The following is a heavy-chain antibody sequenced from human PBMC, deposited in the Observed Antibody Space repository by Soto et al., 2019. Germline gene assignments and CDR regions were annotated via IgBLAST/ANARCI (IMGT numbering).Heavy chain of an antibody. CDR1: GFTFSSYA. V-gene: IGHV3-23*01. CDR3: AKAGLLRFLEWLFDY. J-gene: IGHJ4*02. CDR2: ISGSGGST. Sequence: GGSLRLSCAASGFTFSSYAMSWVRQAPGKGLEWVSAISGSGGSTYYADSVKGRFTISRDNSKNTLYLQMNSLRAEDTAVYYCAKAGLLRFLEWLFDYWGQGTLVTVSS. D-gene: IGHD3-3*01.